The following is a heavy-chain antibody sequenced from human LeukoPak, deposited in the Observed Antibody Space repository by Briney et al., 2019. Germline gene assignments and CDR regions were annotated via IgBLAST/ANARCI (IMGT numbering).Heavy chain of an antibody. J-gene: IGHJ4*02. Sequence: SETLSLTCSVSSGSITSSSYLWVWVRQPPGKGLEWIGDIYSNGHISYNPSLKSRAAISVDTSKNQFSLNLSSVTAADTAVYYCARPAAVYSGTYGGNFDHWGQGTLVTVSS. CDR1: SGSITSSSYL. D-gene: IGHD1-26*01. V-gene: IGHV4-39*01. CDR3: ARPAAVYSGTYGGNFDH. CDR2: IYSNGHI.